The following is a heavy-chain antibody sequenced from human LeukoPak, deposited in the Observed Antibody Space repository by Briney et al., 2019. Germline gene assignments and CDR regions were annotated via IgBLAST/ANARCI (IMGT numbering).Heavy chain of an antibody. CDR1: RFTFSNYW. CDR3: VRDGSGYDY. J-gene: IGHJ4*02. Sequence: GGSLRLSCAASRFTFSNYWMSWVRQPPGKGLGWVANINQGGSEKYYLNSVKGRFTISRDNAKNSLYLQKNSLRADDTAIYYCVRDGSGYDYWGQGTLVTVSS. D-gene: IGHD6-19*01. CDR2: INQGGSEK. V-gene: IGHV3-7*05.